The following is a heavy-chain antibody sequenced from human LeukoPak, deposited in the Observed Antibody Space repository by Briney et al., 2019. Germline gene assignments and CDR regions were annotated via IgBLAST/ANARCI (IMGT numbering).Heavy chain of an antibody. CDR3: ARVCSGGSCYYDP. CDR2: INPNSGGT. D-gene: IGHD2-15*01. V-gene: IGHV1-2*02. Sequence: ASVKVSCKASGYTCTGYYMHWVRQAPGQGLEWMGWINPNSGGTNYAQKFQGRVTMTRDTSISTAYMELSRLRSDDTAVYYCARVCSGGSCYYDPWGQGTLVTVSS. CDR1: GYTCTGYY. J-gene: IGHJ5*02.